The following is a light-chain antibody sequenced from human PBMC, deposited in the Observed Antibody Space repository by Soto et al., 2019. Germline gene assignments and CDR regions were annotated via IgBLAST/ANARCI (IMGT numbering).Light chain of an antibody. CDR2: AAS. J-gene: IGKJ1*01. CDR1: QEIGSSH. CDR3: QDYGSAPKT. V-gene: IGKV3-20*01. Sequence: EIVLTQFPGTLSFSPGEIATLSCRASQEIGSSHLAWYQQKSGQAPRLLIYAASSRATGIPDRFSGSGSGTDFNLTISRMEPEDFSVDFCQDYGSAPKTFGQGTKVEV.